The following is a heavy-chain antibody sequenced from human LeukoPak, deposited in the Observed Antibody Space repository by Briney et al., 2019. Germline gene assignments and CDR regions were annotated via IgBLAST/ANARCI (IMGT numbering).Heavy chain of an antibody. CDR3: ARGRYCSGGSCYHSRRWFDP. D-gene: IGHD2-15*01. J-gene: IGHJ5*02. CDR1: GGSFSGYY. CDR2: INHSGST. V-gene: IGHV4-34*01. Sequence: SETLSLTCAVYGGSFSGYYWSWIRQPPGKGLEWIGEINHSGSTNYNPSLKSRVTISVDTSKNQFSLKLSSVTAADTAVYYCARGRYCSGGSCYHSRRWFDPWGQGTLVTVSS.